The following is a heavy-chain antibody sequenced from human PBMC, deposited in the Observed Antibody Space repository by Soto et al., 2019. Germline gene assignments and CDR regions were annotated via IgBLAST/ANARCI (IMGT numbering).Heavy chain of an antibody. J-gene: IGHJ6*02. CDR3: ARVLYDYVWGSYRPYGMDV. CDR2: IYYSGST. D-gene: IGHD3-16*02. Sequence: QVQLQESGPGLVKPSQTLSLTCTVSGGSISSGGYYRSWIRQHPGKGLEWIGYIYYSGSTYYNPSLKSRVTISVDTSKNQFSLKLSSVTAADTAVYYCARVLYDYVWGSYRPYGMDVWGQGTTVTVSS. V-gene: IGHV4-31*03. CDR1: GGSISSGGYY.